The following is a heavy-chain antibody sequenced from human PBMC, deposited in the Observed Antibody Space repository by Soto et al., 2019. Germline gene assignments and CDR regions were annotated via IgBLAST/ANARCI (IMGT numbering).Heavy chain of an antibody. CDR2: VNPILSMS. J-gene: IGHJ4*02. D-gene: IGHD3-10*01. CDR3: ASNYGSGYRAFDS. Sequence: QVQLVQSGAEVKSAGSSVKVSCKASGDTFNFYSINWVRQDPGLGLEWVGRVNPILSMSNYAQRFQGRVTMTEEKSTGTAYMELRSLRSEDTAIYYCASNYGSGYRAFDSWGQGALVTVSS. CDR1: GDTFNFYS. V-gene: IGHV1-69*02.